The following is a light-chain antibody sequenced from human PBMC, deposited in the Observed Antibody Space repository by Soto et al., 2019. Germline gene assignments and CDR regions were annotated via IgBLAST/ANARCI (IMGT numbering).Light chain of an antibody. V-gene: IGKV4-1*01. Sequence: DIVMTQSQDPLPVSLGERATTNCKSSQSVLYSSNNKNYLAWYQQRPGQPPKLLIYWASTRESGVPDRFSGSVSGTDFTLTITSLQAEDVAFYYCQQYESTPPTFGQGTKLEIK. J-gene: IGKJ2*01. CDR1: QSVLYSSNNKNY. CDR2: WAS. CDR3: QQYESTPPT.